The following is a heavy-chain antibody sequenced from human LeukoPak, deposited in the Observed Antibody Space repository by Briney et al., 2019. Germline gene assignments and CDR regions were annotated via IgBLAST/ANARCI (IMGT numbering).Heavy chain of an antibody. CDR2: INSNGGST. CDR1: GFTFSSYA. CDR3: ARGGRYSSSSIDY. D-gene: IGHD6-6*01. V-gene: IGHV3-64*02. Sequence: PGGSLRLSCAASGFTFSSYAMHWVRQAPGKGLEYVPGINSNGGSTYYADSVKGRFSISRDNSKNTLYLQMGSLRAEDMAVYYCARGGRYSSSSIDYWGQGTLVTVSS. J-gene: IGHJ4*02.